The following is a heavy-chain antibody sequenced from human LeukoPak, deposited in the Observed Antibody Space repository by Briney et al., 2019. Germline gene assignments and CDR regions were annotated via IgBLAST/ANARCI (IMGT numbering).Heavy chain of an antibody. CDR2: INPSGGST. V-gene: IGHV1-46*01. CDR1: GYTFTSYD. D-gene: IGHD1-26*01. J-gene: IGHJ5*02. Sequence: ASVKVSCKASGYTFTSYDINWVRQAPGQGLEWMGIINPSGGSTSYAQKFQGRVTMTRDTSTSTVYMELSSLRSEDTAVYYCARDFEVGATMGPGDNWFDPWGQGTLVTVSS. CDR3: ARDFEVGATMGPGDNWFDP.